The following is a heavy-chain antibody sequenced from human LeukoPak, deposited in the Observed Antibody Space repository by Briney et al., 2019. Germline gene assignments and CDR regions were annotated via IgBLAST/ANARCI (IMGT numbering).Heavy chain of an antibody. CDR3: AKGYCSGTSCYSGLD. D-gene: IGHD2-2*01. Sequence: GGSLRLSCVASGFTFSSYGMHWVRQAPGKGLEWVTFIRYDGSNKYYADSVKGRFTISRDNSENTLSLQMNSLRPEDTAVYYCAKGYCSGTSCYSGLDWGQGTLVTVSS. J-gene: IGHJ4*02. V-gene: IGHV3-30*02. CDR2: IRYDGSNK. CDR1: GFTFSSYG.